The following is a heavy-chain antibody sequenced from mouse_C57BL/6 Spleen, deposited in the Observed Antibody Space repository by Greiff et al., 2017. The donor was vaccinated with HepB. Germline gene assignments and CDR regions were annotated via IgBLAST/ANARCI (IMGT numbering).Heavy chain of an antibody. CDR2: ISSGSSTI. V-gene: IGHV5-17*01. CDR3: ARGGYYAMDY. CDR1: GFTFSDYG. J-gene: IGHJ4*01. Sequence: EVQLVESGGGLVKPGGSLKLSCAASGFTFSDYGMHWVRQAPEKGLEWVAYISSGSSTIYYADTVKGRFTISRDNAKNNLFLQMTSLRSEDTAMYYCARGGYYAMDYWGQGTSVTVSS.